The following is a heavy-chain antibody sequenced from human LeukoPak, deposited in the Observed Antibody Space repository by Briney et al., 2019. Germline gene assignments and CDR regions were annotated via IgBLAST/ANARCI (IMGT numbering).Heavy chain of an antibody. D-gene: IGHD6-19*01. CDR1: GVTFSDYS. CDR2: ITGSGTYT. CDR3: VRDKAGSTPNYYYSMDV. Sequence: GGSLRLSCAASGVTFSDYSVNWVRQAPGRGLEWVSSITGSGTYTYYADSVRGRFTLARDNARNSLYLQMNSLRAEDTAVYYCVRDKAGSTPNYYYSMDVWGTGTTVTVSS. V-gene: IGHV3-21*01. J-gene: IGHJ6*03.